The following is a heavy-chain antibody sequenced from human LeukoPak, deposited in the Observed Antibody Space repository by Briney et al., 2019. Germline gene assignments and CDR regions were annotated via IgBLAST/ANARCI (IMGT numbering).Heavy chain of an antibody. CDR2: INHSGST. CDR3: ASTPILGRYYYYGMDV. D-gene: IGHD7-27*01. CDR1: GGSFSGYY. Sequence: PSETLSLTCAVYGGSFSGYYWSWIRQPPGKGLEWIGEINHSGSTNYNPSLKSRVTISVDTSKNQFSLKLSSVTAADTAVYYCASTPILGRYYYYGMDVWGQGTTVTVSS. V-gene: IGHV4-34*01. J-gene: IGHJ6*02.